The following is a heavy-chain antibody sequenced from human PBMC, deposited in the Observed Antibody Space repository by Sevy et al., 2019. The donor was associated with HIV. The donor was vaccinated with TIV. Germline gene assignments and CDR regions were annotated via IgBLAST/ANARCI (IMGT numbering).Heavy chain of an antibody. V-gene: IGHV1-18*01. Sequence: DPVKVSCKASGYTFTTYGITWVRQAPGQGLERMGWISAYNRNTNYTQQIQGRVTMTTDTSTSTAYMELRSLRSDDTAVSYRASGGDYYDSSRYHPGRVFDIWGQGTLVRVSS. D-gene: IGHD3-22*01. J-gene: IGHJ3*02. CDR1: GYTFTTYG. CDR2: ISAYNRNT. CDR3: ASGGDYYDSSRYHPGRVFDI.